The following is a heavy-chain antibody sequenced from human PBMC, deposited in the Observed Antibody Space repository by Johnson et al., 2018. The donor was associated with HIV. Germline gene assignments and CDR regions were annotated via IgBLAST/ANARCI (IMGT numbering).Heavy chain of an antibody. Sequence: QMQLVESGGGLAQPGGSLILSCAASGFTFSSYWMHWVRKAPGKGLEWVAVIYYEGPNKHYEASVKGRFTISRDNSKNTLCLQMNSLRADDTAVYYCAKGYSSSGYWVTPNDAFDLWGQGTMVTVSS. V-gene: IGHV3-30*18. CDR3: AKGYSSSGYWVTPNDAFDL. CDR1: GFTFSSYW. D-gene: IGHD3-22*01. J-gene: IGHJ3*01. CDR2: IYYEGPNK.